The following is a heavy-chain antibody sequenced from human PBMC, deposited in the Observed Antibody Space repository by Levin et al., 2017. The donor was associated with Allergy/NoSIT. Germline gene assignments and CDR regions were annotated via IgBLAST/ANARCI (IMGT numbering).Heavy chain of an antibody. CDR3: AREGQGGSGWRGHYYMDV. J-gene: IGHJ6*03. Sequence: GESLKISCAASGFTFSSYSMNWVRQAPGKGLEWVSSISSSSSYIYYADSVKGRFTISRDNAKNSLYLQMNSLRAEDTAVYYCAREGQGGSGWRGHYYMDVWGKGTTVTVSS. V-gene: IGHV3-21*01. D-gene: IGHD6-19*01. CDR1: GFTFSSYS. CDR2: ISSSSSYI.